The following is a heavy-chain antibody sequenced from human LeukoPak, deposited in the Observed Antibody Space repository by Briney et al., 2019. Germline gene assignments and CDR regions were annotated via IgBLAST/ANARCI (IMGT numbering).Heavy chain of an antibody. CDR2: IDPNTGDT. CDR3: VRWKDYFGSGKRYFDY. Sequence: GASVKVSCKASGFTFTDYYIHWVRQAPGQGLEWMGWIDPNTGDTNYSQKFRGRVTMTRDTSITTSYMEVSSLRSDDSAVYYCVRWKDYFGSGKRYFDYWGQGTLVTVSS. D-gene: IGHD3-10*01. V-gene: IGHV1-2*02. J-gene: IGHJ4*02. CDR1: GFTFTDYY.